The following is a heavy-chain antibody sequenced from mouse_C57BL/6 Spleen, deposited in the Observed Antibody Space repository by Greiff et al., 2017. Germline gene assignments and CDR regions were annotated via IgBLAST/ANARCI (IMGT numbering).Heavy chain of an antibody. V-gene: IGHV1-85*01. CDR1: GYTFTSYD. D-gene: IGHD2-4*01. J-gene: IGHJ1*03. CDR3: ASARYDYDGWYFDV. Sequence: QVQLQQSGPELVKPGASVKLSCKASGYTFTSYDINWVKQRPGQGLEWIGWIYPGDGSTKYNEKFKGKATLTVDTSSSTAYMELHSLTPEDAAVEFCASARYDYDGWYFDVWGTGTTVTVSS. CDR2: IYPGDGST.